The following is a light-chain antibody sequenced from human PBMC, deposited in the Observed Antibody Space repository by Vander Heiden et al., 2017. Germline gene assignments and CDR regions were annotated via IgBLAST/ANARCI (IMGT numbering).Light chain of an antibody. Sequence: QSAPTQPASVPGSPGHSTTISGRGTSSAVGGHNLVSWYQHQPGKAPKLIIYDVTKRPSGVSSRFTGSKSGNTASLTISGLQGDDEADYYCCSYVPTSSMVFGGGTKLTVL. V-gene: IGLV2-23*02. CDR3: CSYVPTSSMV. CDR1: SSAVGGHNL. J-gene: IGLJ2*01. CDR2: DVT.